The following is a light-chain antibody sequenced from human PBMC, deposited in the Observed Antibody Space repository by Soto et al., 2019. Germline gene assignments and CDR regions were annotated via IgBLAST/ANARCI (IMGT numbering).Light chain of an antibody. CDR2: GAS. V-gene: IGKV3-20*01. CDR1: QSVSSSS. CDR3: QHFSGTTFT. J-gene: IGKJ5*01. Sequence: ETVFTQSPGTMSLSPSERATLSCRASQSVSSSSLAWYQQRPGQTPSLLIYGASTRATGIPDRFSGSGSGTHFTLTISRLEPGDFAVYYCQHFSGTTFTFGQGPRLEI.